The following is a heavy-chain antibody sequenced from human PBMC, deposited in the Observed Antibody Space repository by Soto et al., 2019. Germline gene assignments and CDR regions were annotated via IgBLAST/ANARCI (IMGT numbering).Heavy chain of an antibody. V-gene: IGHV3-23*01. CDR1: GFTFSSYA. D-gene: IGHD3-9*01. Sequence: EVQLLESGGGLVQPGGSLRLSCAASGFTFSSYAMSWVRQAPGKGLEWVSAISGSGGSTYYADSVKGRFTISRDNSKNTLYLQMNSLRAEDTAVYYCAKVVGYDILTGYFPLPFDYWGQGTLVTVSS. J-gene: IGHJ4*02. CDR2: ISGSGGST. CDR3: AKVVGYDILTGYFPLPFDY.